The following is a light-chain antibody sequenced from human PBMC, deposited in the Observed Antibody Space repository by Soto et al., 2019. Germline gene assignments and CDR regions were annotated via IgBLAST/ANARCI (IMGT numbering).Light chain of an antibody. CDR2: DAS. V-gene: IGKV1-5*01. CDR3: QQYGSSLTWT. Sequence: DIQMNQSPSTLSGSVGDRVTMTCRASQTISSWLAWYQQKPGKAPKLLIYDASSLESGVPSRFSGSGSGTEFTLTISSLQPDDFAVYYCQQYGSSLTWTFGQGTKVDIK. J-gene: IGKJ1*01. CDR1: QTISSW.